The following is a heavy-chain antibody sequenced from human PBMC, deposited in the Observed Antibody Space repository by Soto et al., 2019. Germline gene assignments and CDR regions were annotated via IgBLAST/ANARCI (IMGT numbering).Heavy chain of an antibody. Sequence: ASVKVSCKASGYTFTSYDINWVRQATGQGLEWMGWMNPNSGNTGYAQKFQGRVTMTRNTSISTAYMELSSLRSEDTAVYYCASFTAVAGRPFDYWGQGTLVTVSS. V-gene: IGHV1-8*01. J-gene: IGHJ4*02. D-gene: IGHD6-19*01. CDR2: MNPNSGNT. CDR3: ASFTAVAGRPFDY. CDR1: GYTFTSYD.